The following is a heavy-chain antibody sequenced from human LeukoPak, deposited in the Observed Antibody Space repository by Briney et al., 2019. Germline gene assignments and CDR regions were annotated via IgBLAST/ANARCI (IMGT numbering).Heavy chain of an antibody. CDR1: GGSISSGGYY. D-gene: IGHD3-10*01. J-gene: IGHJ4*02. Sequence: KPSQTLSLTCTVSGGSISSGGYYWSWIRQPPGKGLEWIWYIYHSGSTYYNPSLKSRVTISVDRSKNQFSLKLSSVTAADTAVYYCASGMVRGVNSPPYFDYWGQGTLVTVSS. CDR3: ASGMVRGVNSPPYFDY. V-gene: IGHV4-30-2*01. CDR2: IYHSGST.